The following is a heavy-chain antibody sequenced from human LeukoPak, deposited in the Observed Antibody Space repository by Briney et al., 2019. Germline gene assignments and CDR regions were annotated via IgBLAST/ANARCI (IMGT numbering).Heavy chain of an antibody. V-gene: IGHV4-59*11. J-gene: IGHJ4*02. CDR1: GGSISSHS. CDR3: ASFDYSSSSVGY. D-gene: IGHD6-6*01. Sequence: SETLSLTCTVSGGSISSHSWSWIRQPPGKGLEWIGYIYYSGSTNYNPSLKSRVTISVDASKNQFSLKLSSVTAADTAVYYCASFDYSSSSVGYWGQGTLVTVSS. CDR2: IYYSGST.